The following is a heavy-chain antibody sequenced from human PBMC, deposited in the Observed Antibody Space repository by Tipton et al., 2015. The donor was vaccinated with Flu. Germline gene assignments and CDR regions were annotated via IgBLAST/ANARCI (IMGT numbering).Heavy chain of an antibody. Sequence: LRLSCAVSGDSIGNRYYWGWIRQPPGKGLGWLGNIHRSGSASYSPSLKSRFTMSVDTSKNHFSLKVTSVTAADTAVYYCARHTGDSVRGVIDYWGQGTLVTVSS. D-gene: IGHD3-10*02. J-gene: IGHJ4*02. CDR1: GDSIGNRYY. CDR3: ARHTGDSVRGVIDY. CDR2: IHRSGSA. V-gene: IGHV4-38-2*01.